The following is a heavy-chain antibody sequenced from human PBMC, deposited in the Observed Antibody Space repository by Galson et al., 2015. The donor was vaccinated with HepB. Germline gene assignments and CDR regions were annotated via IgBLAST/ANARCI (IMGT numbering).Heavy chain of an antibody. J-gene: IGHJ4*02. V-gene: IGHV3-15*01. CDR2: IKSKTDGGTT. CDR1: GFTFSNAW. CDR3: TRRGYSSGWYIAGSWYYFDY. Sequence: SLRLSCAASGFTFSNAWISWVRQAPGKGLEWVGRIKSKTDGGTTDYAAPVKGRFTISRDDSKNTLYLQMNSLKTEDTAVYYCTRRGYSSGWYIAGSWYYFDYWGQGTLVTVSS. D-gene: IGHD6-19*01.